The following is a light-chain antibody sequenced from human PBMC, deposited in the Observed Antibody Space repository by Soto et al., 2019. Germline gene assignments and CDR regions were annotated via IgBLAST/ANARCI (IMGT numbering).Light chain of an antibody. V-gene: IGKV3-20*01. CDR1: QSIANS. J-gene: IGKJ1*01. CDR3: QQYGSSPWT. Sequence: IVFTQSPGTLSMSPGERASLSCRASQSIANSLAWYQQKPGQAPRLLIFGASNRATGIPDRFSGSGSGTDFTLTISRLEPEDFAVYYCQQYGSSPWTFGQGTKVDI. CDR2: GAS.